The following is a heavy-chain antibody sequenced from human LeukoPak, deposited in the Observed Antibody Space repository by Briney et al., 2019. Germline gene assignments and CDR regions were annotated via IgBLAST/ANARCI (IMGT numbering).Heavy chain of an antibody. CDR3: AKDPTHYRVWDDYDSTVLSY. CDR2: ISYDGRNK. J-gene: IGHJ4*02. Sequence: GGSLRLSCIASGFTFSSYAIHWVRQAPGKGLEWVALISYDGRNKYYADSVKGRFTISRDNSKNTLYLQMNSLRAADTAVYYCAKDPTHYRVWDDYDSTVLSYWGQGTLVTVSS. CDR1: GFTFSSYA. D-gene: IGHD3-22*01. V-gene: IGHV3-30*04.